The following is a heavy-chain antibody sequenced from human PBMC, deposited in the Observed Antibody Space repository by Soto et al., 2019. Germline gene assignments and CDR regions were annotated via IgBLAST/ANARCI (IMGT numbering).Heavy chain of an antibody. CDR1: GGTFSSYA. V-gene: IGHV1-69*13. CDR3: ARDRGFGELLPAYYYYYGMDV. D-gene: IGHD3-10*01. J-gene: IGHJ6*02. CDR2: IIPIFGTA. Sequence: SVKVSCKASGGTFSSYAISWVRQAPGQGLEWMGGIIPIFGTANYAQKFQGRVTITADESTSTAYMELSSLRSEDTAVYYCARDRGFGELLPAYYYYYGMDVWGQGTTVTVSS.